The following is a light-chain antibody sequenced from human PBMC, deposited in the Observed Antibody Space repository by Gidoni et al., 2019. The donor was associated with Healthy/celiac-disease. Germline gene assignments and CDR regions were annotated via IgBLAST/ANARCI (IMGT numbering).Light chain of an antibody. CDR3: PQRYSTPPYT. J-gene: IGKJ2*01. CDR2: AAS. Sequence: EIQMTQSPSSLSASVGDRVTITCRASQRISSYLNGYQQKPGKAPTLLLYAASSLQRGVPSRFCGSGSATAFTLPISSLQPDDFATSYCPQRYSTPPYTFGQGTKLEIK. CDR1: QRISSY. V-gene: IGKV1-39*01.